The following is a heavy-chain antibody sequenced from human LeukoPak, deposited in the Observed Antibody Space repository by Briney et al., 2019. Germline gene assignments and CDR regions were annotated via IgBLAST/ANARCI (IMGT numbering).Heavy chain of an antibody. D-gene: IGHD2/OR15-2a*01. V-gene: IGHV3-21*06. CDR1: GLSFSYYT. J-gene: IGHJ4*02. CDR3: AAFYDSETTTHSGFEF. Sequence: GGSLRLSCAASGLSFSYYTVTWVRQAPGRGLEWVSSISSVRNYKSYADSMRGRFTISRDNAKSTLYLQMNSLRVEDTAVYYCAAFYDSETTTHSGFEFWGQGTLVTVSS. CDR2: ISSVRNYK.